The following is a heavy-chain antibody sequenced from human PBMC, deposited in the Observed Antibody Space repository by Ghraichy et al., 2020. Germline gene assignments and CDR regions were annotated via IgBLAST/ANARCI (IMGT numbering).Heavy chain of an antibody. D-gene: IGHD4-17*01. CDR1: GGSFSDYY. V-gene: IGHV4-34*01. CDR3: VRGEMTTVTRGHYYGMDV. CDR2: INHRGST. Sequence: SETLSLTFAVYGGSFSDYYWSWIRQPPGKGLEWIGEINHRGSTNYNPSLKSRVTILVDTSKNQFSLKLSSVTAADTAVYYCVRGEMTTVTRGHYYGMDVWGQGTTVTVSS. J-gene: IGHJ6*02.